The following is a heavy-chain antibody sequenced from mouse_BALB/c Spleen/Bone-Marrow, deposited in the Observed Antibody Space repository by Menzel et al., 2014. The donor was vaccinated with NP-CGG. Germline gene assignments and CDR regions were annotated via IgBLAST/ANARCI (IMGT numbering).Heavy chain of an antibody. CDR1: GFNIKDTY. J-gene: IGHJ1*01. CDR3: ARSGYWYFDV. V-gene: IGHV14-3*02. D-gene: IGHD3-1*01. Sequence: VQLQQSGAELVKPGASVKLSCTASGFNIKDTYMHWVKQRPEQGLEWIGRIDPANGNTKYDPKFQGKATITADTSSNTAYLQLSSLTTEDSAVYYCARSGYWYFDVWGAGTTVTVSA. CDR2: IDPANGNT.